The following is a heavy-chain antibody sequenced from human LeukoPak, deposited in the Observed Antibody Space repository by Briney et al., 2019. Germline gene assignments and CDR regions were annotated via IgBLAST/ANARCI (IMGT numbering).Heavy chain of an antibody. CDR3: ARTSGPWGNWFDP. J-gene: IGHJ5*02. CDR2: IYYSGTT. CDR1: GDSITSSSYY. Sequence: TSETLSLTCTVSGDSITSSSYYWGWTRQPPGKGLEWIGSIYYSGTTYYSPSLKSRVTISLDTSKNQFSLNLSSVTAADTAVYYCARTSGPWGNWFDPWGQGTLVTVSS. D-gene: IGHD5-12*01. V-gene: IGHV4-39*01.